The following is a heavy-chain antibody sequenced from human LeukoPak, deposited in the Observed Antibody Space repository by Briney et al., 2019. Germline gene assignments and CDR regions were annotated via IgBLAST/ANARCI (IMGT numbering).Heavy chain of an antibody. CDR3: AGDNYGDFHFHY. D-gene: IGHD4-17*01. Sequence: SETLSLTCTVSGVSISSHYWSWLRQPPGKGLEGFGYIYYSGSTHYNPSLKSRVTISVDTSTDQFSLKLSSLTAADTAVYYCAGDNYGDFHFHYWGQGTLVTVSS. V-gene: IGHV4-59*11. J-gene: IGHJ4*02. CDR1: GVSISSHY. CDR2: IYYSGST.